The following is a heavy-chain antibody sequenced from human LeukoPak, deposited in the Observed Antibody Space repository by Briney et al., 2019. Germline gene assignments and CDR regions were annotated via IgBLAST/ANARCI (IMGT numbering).Heavy chain of an antibody. CDR3: ANVYGSGSSFGDY. D-gene: IGHD3-10*01. CDR2: ISGSGGST. J-gene: IGHJ4*02. Sequence: PGGSLRLSCAASGFTFSSYAMSWVRQAPGKGLEWVSAISGSGGSTYYADSVKGRFTISRDNSKNTLYLQMNSPRAEDTAVYYCANVYGSGSSFGDYWGQGTLVTVSS. V-gene: IGHV3-23*01. CDR1: GFTFSSYA.